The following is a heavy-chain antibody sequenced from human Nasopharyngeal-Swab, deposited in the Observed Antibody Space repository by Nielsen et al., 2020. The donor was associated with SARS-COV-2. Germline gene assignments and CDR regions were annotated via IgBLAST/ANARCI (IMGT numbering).Heavy chain of an antibody. Sequence: SETLSLTCAVFSGSFSDYNWNWVRQPPGKGLEWIGEINHGGTTNYNPSLKSRVIISVDTSKNQFSLKLNSVTAADTAVYFCARGGEGVEPAPILGLGPYYSYFYMDVWGKGTTVTVSS. CDR1: SGSFSDYN. J-gene: IGHJ6*03. V-gene: IGHV4-34*01. CDR2: INHGGTT. D-gene: IGHD2-2*01. CDR3: ARGGEGVEPAPILGLGPYYSYFYMDV.